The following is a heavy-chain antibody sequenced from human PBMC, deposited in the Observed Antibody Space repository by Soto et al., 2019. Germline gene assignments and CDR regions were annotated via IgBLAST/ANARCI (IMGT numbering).Heavy chain of an antibody. CDR2: IRSKANSYAT. CDR1: GFTFSGSA. Sequence: GGSLRLSCAASGFTFSGSAMHWVRQASGKGLEWVGRIRSKANSYATAYAASVKGRFTISRDDSKNTAYLQMNSLKTEDTAVYYCTRHANYDILTGYYLHFDYWGQGTLVTVSS. J-gene: IGHJ4*02. CDR3: TRHANYDILTGYYLHFDY. D-gene: IGHD3-9*01. V-gene: IGHV3-73*01.